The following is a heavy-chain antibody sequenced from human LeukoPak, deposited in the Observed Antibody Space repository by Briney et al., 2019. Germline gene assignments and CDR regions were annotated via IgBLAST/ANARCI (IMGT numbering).Heavy chain of an antibody. CDR1: GFTFDDYA. CDR3: ALLAYCGGDCYSFDY. Sequence: TGRSLRLSCAASGFTFDDYAMPWVRQARGKGLEWVSGISWNSGSIGYADSVKGRFTISRDNAKNSLYLQMNSLRAEDTALYYCALLAYCGGDCYSFDYWGQGTLVTVSS. J-gene: IGHJ4*02. CDR2: ISWNSGSI. D-gene: IGHD2-21*02. V-gene: IGHV3-9*01.